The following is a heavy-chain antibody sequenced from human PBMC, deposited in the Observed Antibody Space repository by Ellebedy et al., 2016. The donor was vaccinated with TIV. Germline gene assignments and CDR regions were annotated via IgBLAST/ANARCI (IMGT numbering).Heavy chain of an antibody. V-gene: IGHV3-30-3*01. J-gene: IGHJ4*02. CDR2: FSYDGINK. D-gene: IGHD6-13*01. CDR3: ARDSGSSWSEY. CDR1: GFTFSSHA. Sequence: GGSLRLSCAASGFTFSSHAMQWVGQAPGTRLEWVALFSYDGINKFYADSVKGRFTISRDNSKYTLYLQMNSLRAEDTAVFYCARDSGSSWSEYWGQGTLDTVSA.